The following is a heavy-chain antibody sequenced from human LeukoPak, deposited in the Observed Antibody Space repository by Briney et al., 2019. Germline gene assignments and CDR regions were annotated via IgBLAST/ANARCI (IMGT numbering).Heavy chain of an antibody. Sequence: GGSLRLSCAASGFTFSSYPMHWVCQAPGKGLEWVAVVSNDGSNKYYADSVKGRFTISRDNSKNTLYLQMNSLRGEDTAVYYCARDPPYDSSAAFDYWGQGTLVTVSS. D-gene: IGHD3-22*01. V-gene: IGHV3-30*04. CDR2: VSNDGSNK. J-gene: IGHJ4*02. CDR3: ARDPPYDSSAAFDY. CDR1: GFTFSSYP.